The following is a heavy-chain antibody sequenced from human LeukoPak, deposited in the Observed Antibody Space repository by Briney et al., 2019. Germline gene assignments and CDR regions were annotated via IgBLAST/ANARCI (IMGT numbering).Heavy chain of an antibody. J-gene: IGHJ4*02. CDR3: AREATAYYFDY. CDR2: IKQDGSEK. CDR1: GFTFSSYW. V-gene: IGHV3-7*03. Sequence: GGSLRLSCAASGFTFSSYWMSWVRQAPGKGLEWVANIKQDGSEKYYVDSVKGRFTISRDNAKNSLYLQMNSLRAEDTAAYYCAREATAYYFDYWGQGTLVTVSS.